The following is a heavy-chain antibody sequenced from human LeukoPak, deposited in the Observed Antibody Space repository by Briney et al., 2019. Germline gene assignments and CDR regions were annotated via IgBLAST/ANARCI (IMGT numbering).Heavy chain of an antibody. CDR2: VYNSEST. Sequence: PSETLSLTCTVSGGSISSYYWSWIRQPPGEGLEWIGYVYNSESTNYNPSLKSRVTISVDISKNQFSLKLSSVTAADTAVYYCARTQYYYDSSGRQGYFDYWGQGTLVTVSS. J-gene: IGHJ4*02. D-gene: IGHD3-22*01. V-gene: IGHV4-59*01. CDR1: GGSISSYY. CDR3: ARTQYYYDSSGRQGYFDY.